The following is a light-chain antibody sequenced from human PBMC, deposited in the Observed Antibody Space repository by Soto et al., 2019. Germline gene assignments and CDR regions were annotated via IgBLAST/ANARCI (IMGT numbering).Light chain of an antibody. J-gene: IGKJ1*01. CDR1: QSISYW. CDR2: DAS. V-gene: IGKV1-5*01. CDR3: QQYNHYWT. Sequence: DIQMTQSPSTLSAFVGDRVTITCRASQSISYWLAWYQQKPGKAPKLLIYDASSLQSGVPSRFSGRGSGTEFTLTISSLQPDDFATYYCQQYNHYWTFGQGTKVEIK.